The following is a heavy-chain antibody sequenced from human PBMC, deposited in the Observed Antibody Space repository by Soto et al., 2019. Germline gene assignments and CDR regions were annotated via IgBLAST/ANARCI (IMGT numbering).Heavy chain of an antibody. CDR2: IYYSGST. D-gene: IGHD3-22*01. CDR3: ARDGHMIESWFDP. J-gene: IGHJ5*02. Sequence: WRWIRKPPGKGLEWIGYIYYSGSTYYNPSLKSRVTISVDTSKNQFSLKLSSVTAADTAVYYCARDGHMIESWFDPWGQGTLVTSPQ. V-gene: IGHV4-30-4*01.